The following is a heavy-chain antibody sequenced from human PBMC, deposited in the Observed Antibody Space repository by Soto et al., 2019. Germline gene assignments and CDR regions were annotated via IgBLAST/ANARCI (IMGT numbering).Heavy chain of an antibody. CDR1: GFPFSTSA. CDR2: ISGSSDAA. CDR3: EKYSGSYPVYNGLSL. Sequence: EVQLLESGGGLVQPGGSLRLSCAASGFPFSTSAMNWVRQDPGKGLEWVSIISGSSDAAYYAESVKGRFASSRDNSKNTLYLQMNSLRAEDTAVYYCEKYSGSYPVYNGLSLWGQGTTVTVS. D-gene: IGHD1-26*01. V-gene: IGHV3-23*01. J-gene: IGHJ6*02.